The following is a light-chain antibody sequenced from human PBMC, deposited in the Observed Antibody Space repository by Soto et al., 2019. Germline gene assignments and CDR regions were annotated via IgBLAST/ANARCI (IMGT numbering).Light chain of an antibody. Sequence: EIVLTHAPATLSFSPGEIATLSCRASQSVSESLAWYQQKPCQAPRLLIYDVSYRATGIPVRFSGSGSGTDFTLTISSLEPEDFAVYYCQQRSDWLPITFGQGTRLEIK. CDR2: DVS. J-gene: IGKJ5*01. CDR3: QQRSDWLPIT. V-gene: IGKV3-11*01. CDR1: QSVSES.